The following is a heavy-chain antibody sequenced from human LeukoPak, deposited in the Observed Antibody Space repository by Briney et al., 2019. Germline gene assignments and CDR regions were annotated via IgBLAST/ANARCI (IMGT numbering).Heavy chain of an antibody. CDR3: ARLDYGDYVFDY. Sequence: SETLSLTCTVSGGSISSSAYYWGWIRQPPGKGLEWIGNIYYSGNTYYNPSLKSRVTISVDTSKNQFSLKLSSVTAADTAAYYCARLDYGDYVFDYWGQGTLVTVSS. CDR1: GGSISSSAYY. V-gene: IGHV4-39*01. J-gene: IGHJ4*02. CDR2: IYYSGNT. D-gene: IGHD4-17*01.